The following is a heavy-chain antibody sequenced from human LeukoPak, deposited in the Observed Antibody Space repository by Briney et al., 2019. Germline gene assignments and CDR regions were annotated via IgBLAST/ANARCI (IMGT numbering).Heavy chain of an antibody. D-gene: IGHD3-22*01. CDR3: ARDADYYDSSGYYYSSYNWFDP. V-gene: IGHV1-2*02. CDR2: INPNSGGT. J-gene: IGHJ5*02. Sequence: SVKVSCKASGYTFTGYYMHWVRQAPGQGLEWMGWINPNSGGTNYAQKFQGRATMTRDTSISTAYMELSRLRSDDTAVYYCARDADYYDSSGYYYSSYNWFDPWGQGTLVTVSS. CDR1: GYTFTGYY.